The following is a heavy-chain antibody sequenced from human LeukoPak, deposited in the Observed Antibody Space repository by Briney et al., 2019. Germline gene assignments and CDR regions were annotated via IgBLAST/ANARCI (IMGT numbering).Heavy chain of an antibody. V-gene: IGHV3-23*01. CDR2: ISGSAGST. CDR1: GFTFSNYA. J-gene: IGHJ5*02. CDR3: AKATLHCTGGSCYSGFDP. Sequence: GGSLRLSCAASGFTFSNYAMSWVRQAPGTGLEWVSTISGSAGSTYYADSVKGRFTISRDNSKNTLYLQMNSLRAEDTAIYYCAKATLHCTGGSCYSGFDPWGQGTLATVSS. D-gene: IGHD2-15*01.